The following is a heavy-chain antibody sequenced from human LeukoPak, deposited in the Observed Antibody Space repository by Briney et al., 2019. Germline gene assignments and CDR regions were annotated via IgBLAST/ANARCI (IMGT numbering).Heavy chain of an antibody. CDR2: INAGNGNT. V-gene: IGHV1-3*01. Sequence: ASVNVSCKASGYTFASYAMHWVRQAPGQRLEWMGWINAGNGNTKYSLKFQGRVTITRDTSASTVYMELSSLRSEDTAVYYCARGQWLILYYFDYWGQGTLVTVSS. D-gene: IGHD6-19*01. J-gene: IGHJ4*02. CDR3: ARGQWLILYYFDY. CDR1: GYTFASYA.